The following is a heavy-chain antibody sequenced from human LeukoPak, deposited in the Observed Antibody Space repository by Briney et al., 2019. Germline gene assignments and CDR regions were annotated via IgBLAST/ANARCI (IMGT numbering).Heavy chain of an antibody. CDR3: ARVLNFSRGTVTPLSNWYFDL. D-gene: IGHD4-17*01. Sequence: PGGSLRLSCAAAGFTFGSYDMHWVRHATGKVLEWVSAIGSAGDTYYPDSLKGRFTISRENARNSFYLQMSSLRAGDTAVYYCARVLNFSRGTVTPLSNWYFDLWGRGTLVTVS. CDR1: GFTFGSYD. V-gene: IGHV3-13*04. J-gene: IGHJ2*01. CDR2: IGSAGDT.